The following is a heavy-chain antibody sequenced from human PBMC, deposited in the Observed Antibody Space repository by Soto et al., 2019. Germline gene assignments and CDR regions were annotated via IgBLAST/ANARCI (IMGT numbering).Heavy chain of an antibody. V-gene: IGHV3-9*01. J-gene: IGHJ4*02. CDR2: ISWNSGSI. Sequence: PGGSLRLSCAASGFTFDDYAMHWVRQAPGKGLEWVSGISWNSGSIGYADSVKGRFTISRDNAKNSLYLQMNSLRAEDTALYYCAKEPPGVAVAGTNYWGQGTLVTVSS. CDR3: AKEPPGVAVAGTNY. CDR1: GFTFDDYA. D-gene: IGHD6-19*01.